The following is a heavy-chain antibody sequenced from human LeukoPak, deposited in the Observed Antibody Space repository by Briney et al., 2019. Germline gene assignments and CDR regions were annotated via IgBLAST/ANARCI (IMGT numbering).Heavy chain of an antibody. J-gene: IGHJ4*02. CDR3: ARHQGVGLEPFDY. CDR1: GGSFSGYY. V-gene: IGHV4-34*01. Sequence: SETLSLTCAVYGGSFSGYYWSWIRQPPGKGLEWIGEINHSGSTNYNPSLKSRVTISVDTSKNQFSLKLSSVTAADTAVYYCARHQGVGLEPFDYWGQGTLVTVSS. D-gene: IGHD3-3*01. CDR2: INHSGST.